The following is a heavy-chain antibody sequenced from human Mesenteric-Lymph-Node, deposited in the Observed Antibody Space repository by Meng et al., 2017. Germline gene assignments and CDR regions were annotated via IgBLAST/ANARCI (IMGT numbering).Heavy chain of an antibody. D-gene: IGHD3-9*01. CDR2: ITVSSGTM. CDR3: ARLRYCDWSTTYGMDV. Sequence: GESLKISCAASGFTFSSYYMSWIRQAPGKGLEWVSYITVSSGTMYYADSVKGRFTISRDNANNTLYLQMNSLRAEDTAVYYCARLRYCDWSTTYGMDVWGQGTTVTVSS. V-gene: IGHV3-11*01. CDR1: GFTFSSYY. J-gene: IGHJ6*02.